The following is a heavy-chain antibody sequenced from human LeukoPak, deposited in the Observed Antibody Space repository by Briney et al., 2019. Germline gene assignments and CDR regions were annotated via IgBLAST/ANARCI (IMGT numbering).Heavy chain of an antibody. J-gene: IGHJ5*01. CDR3: ARGSWGIAASFDS. V-gene: IGHV4-59*01. Sequence: SETLSLTCTVSGGSISSYYWSWIRQPPGKGLEWIGYIYYSGSTNYNPSLKSRVTISVDTSKNQFSLKLSSVTAADTAVYYCARGSWGIAASFDSWGQGTLITVSS. CDR1: GGSISSYY. CDR2: IYYSGST. D-gene: IGHD6-13*01.